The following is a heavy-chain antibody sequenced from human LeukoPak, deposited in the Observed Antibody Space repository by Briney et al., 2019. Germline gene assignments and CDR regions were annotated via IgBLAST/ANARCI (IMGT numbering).Heavy chain of an antibody. J-gene: IGHJ4*02. CDR2: MYTGGGR. D-gene: IGHD2-21*02. CDR3: TRGQSYCGADCYSD. V-gene: IGHV3-66*01. Sequence: GASLRLSCAASGFSVSNYYMSWVRQPPGKGLEWVSVMYTGGGRYYGDSVKGRFTISRDNSKNTVFLQMNSLRVEDTALYYCTRGQSYCGADCYSDWGQGTLVTVSS. CDR1: GFSVSNYY.